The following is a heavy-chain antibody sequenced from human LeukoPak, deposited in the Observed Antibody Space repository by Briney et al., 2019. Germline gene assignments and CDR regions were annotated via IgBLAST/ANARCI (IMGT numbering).Heavy chain of an antibody. Sequence: GGSLRLSCAASGFIFTDYWMYWVRQAPGRGLAWVANIKEDGSEKNYVDSVKGRFTISRDNAKNSVYLQMNSLRVEDTAVYYCARDERMTAFDYWGQGTLVTVSS. D-gene: IGHD2-21*02. CDR3: ARDERMTAFDY. CDR1: GFIFTDYW. CDR2: IKEDGSEK. J-gene: IGHJ4*02. V-gene: IGHV3-7*01.